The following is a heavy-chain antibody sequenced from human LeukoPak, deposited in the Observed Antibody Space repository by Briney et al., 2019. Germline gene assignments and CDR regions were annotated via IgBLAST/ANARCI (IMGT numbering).Heavy chain of an antibody. V-gene: IGHV1-69*06. CDR2: IIPIFGTA. CDR3: ARVKIGLNTVTTAFDI. D-gene: IGHD4-17*01. Sequence: SVKVSCKASGGTFSSYAISWVRQAPGQGLEWMGGIIPIFGTANYAQKFQGRVTITADKSTSTAYMELSSLRSEDTAVYYCARVKIGLNTVTTAFDIWGQGTMVTVSS. J-gene: IGHJ3*02. CDR1: GGTFSSYA.